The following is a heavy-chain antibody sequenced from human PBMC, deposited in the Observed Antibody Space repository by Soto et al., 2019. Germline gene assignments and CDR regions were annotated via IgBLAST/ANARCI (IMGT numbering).Heavy chain of an antibody. Sequence: SVKVSYKASGGTFSSYAISWVRQAPGQGLEWMGGIIPIFGTANYAQKFQGRVTITADESTSTAYMELSSLRSEDTAVYYCETTYMTAVGMDVWGQGTTVTVSS. V-gene: IGHV1-69*13. CDR3: ETTYMTAVGMDV. D-gene: IGHD4-17*01. CDR1: GGTFSSYA. J-gene: IGHJ6*02. CDR2: IIPIFGTA.